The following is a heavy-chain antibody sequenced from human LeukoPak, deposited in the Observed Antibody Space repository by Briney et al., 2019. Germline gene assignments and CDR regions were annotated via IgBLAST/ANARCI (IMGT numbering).Heavy chain of an antibody. V-gene: IGHV1-2*02. D-gene: IGHD1-26*01. Sequence: ASVKVSFKASGYSFTGHYIHWVRQPPGQGFEWMGWINPHSGATNYAQKIQGRVTMTRDTSISTAYMELSSLRSDDTAMYYCARVRVGATGSLDVINLWGQGTMVTVSS. CDR3: ARVRVGATGSLDVINL. CDR1: GYSFTGHY. CDR2: INPHSGAT. J-gene: IGHJ3*01.